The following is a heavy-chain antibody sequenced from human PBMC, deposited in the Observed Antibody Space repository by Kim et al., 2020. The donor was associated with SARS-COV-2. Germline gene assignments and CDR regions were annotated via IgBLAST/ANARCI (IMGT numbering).Heavy chain of an antibody. J-gene: IGHJ3*02. CDR3: ANHVSYDAFDI. V-gene: IGHV5-10-1*01. Sequence: TNSSPSFQGHVTIPADKSISTAYLQWSSLKASDTAMYYCANHVSYDAFDIWGQGTMVTVSS. CDR2: T.